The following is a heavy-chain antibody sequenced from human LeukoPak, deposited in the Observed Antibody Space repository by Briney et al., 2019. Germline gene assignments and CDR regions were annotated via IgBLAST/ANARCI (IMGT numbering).Heavy chain of an antibody. J-gene: IGHJ6*02. D-gene: IGHD2-2*01. Sequence: GGSLRLSCAASGFTFSDYYMSWIRQAPGKGLEWVSDISSSGSTKYYADPVKGRFTISHDNAKKLPYLHMNSPRDEETAVYYCARAHCSSTSCTAYYGMDVWGQGTTVTVSS. CDR1: GFTFSDYY. V-gene: IGHV3-11*01. CDR2: ISSSGSTK. CDR3: ARAHCSSTSCTAYYGMDV.